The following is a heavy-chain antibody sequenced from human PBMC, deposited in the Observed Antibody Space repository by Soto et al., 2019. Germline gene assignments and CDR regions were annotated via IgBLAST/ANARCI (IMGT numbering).Heavy chain of an antibody. Sequence: SETLSLTCTVSGGSISSYYWSWIRQPPGKGLEWIGYIYYSGSTNYNPSLKSRVTISVDTSKNQFSLKLSSVTAADTAVYYCARGEWLGVTAGRVGWLDPWGQGTLVTVSS. CDR1: GGSISSYY. J-gene: IGHJ5*02. V-gene: IGHV4-59*01. CDR3: ARGEWLGVTAGRVGWLDP. CDR2: IYYSGST. D-gene: IGHD3-3*01.